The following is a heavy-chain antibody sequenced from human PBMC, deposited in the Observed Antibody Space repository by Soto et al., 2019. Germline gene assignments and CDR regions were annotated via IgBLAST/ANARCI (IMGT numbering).Heavy chain of an antibody. V-gene: IGHV3-30*04. CDR1: GFSISRSA. CDR2: IAYDGSNR. CDR3: ARDLQAGTDNVNWFAP. D-gene: IGHD1-1*01. J-gene: IGHJ5*02. Sequence: QVQLVESGGGVVQPGRSLRLSCAASGFSISRSAMHWVRQAPAKGREWGAVIAYDGSNRWYADSAKGRFTISRDKSKNAVYLQMSSLRGEDTAVYYCARDLQAGTDNVNWFAPWGQGTLVTVSS.